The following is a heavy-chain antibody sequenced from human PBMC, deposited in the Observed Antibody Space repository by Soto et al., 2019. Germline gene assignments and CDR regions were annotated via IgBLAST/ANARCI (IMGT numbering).Heavy chain of an antibody. V-gene: IGHV1-69*02. J-gene: IGHJ4*02. CDR1: GGTFSSQT. CDR3: ARLTGTDS. D-gene: IGHD1-20*01. Sequence: QVQLVQSGAEVKKPGSSVKVSCKASGGTFSSQTISWVRQAPGQGLEWMGRIIPIVGMPDYAQKFQGRVTITADTSTSTAYLELSSLKSEDTAVYYCARLTGTDSWGQGTLVTVSS. CDR2: IIPIVGMP.